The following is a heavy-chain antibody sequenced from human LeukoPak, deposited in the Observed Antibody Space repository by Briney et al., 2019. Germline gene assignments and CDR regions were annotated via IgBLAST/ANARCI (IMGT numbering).Heavy chain of an antibody. CDR2: ISAYNGNT. CDR3: ARGPPKVYSSSRWPFY. J-gene: IGHJ4*02. V-gene: IGHV1-18*01. D-gene: IGHD6-6*01. CDR1: GYTFTSYG. Sequence: ASVKVSCKASGYTFTSYGISWVRQAPGQGLEWMGWISAYNGNTNYAQKLQGRVTMATDTSTSTAYMELRSLRSEDTAVYYCARGPPKVYSSSRWPFYWGQGTLVTVSS.